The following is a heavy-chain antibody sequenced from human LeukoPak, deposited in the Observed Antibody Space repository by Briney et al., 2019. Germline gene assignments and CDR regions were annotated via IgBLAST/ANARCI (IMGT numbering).Heavy chain of an antibody. D-gene: IGHD6-19*01. J-gene: IGHJ4*02. CDR1: GFTFSDYY. V-gene: IGHV3-11*01. CDR3: ARDGRAGPNYFDY. CDR2: ISSSGSNI. Sequence: GGSLRLSCAASGFTFSDYYMSWTRQAPGKGLEWVSYISSSGSNIYYADSVKGRFTISRDNAKNSLYLQMNSLRAEDTAVYYCARDGRAGPNYFDYWGQGTLVTVSS.